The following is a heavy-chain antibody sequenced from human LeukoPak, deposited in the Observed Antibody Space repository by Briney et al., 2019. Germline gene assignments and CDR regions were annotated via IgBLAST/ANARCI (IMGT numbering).Heavy chain of an antibody. Sequence: ASVKVSCKASGYTFTSYDINWVRQATGQGLAWMGWMNPNSGNTGYAQKFQGRVTMTRNTSISTAYMELSSLRSEDTAVYYCARAISAQLGENAFDIWGQGTMVTVSS. V-gene: IGHV1-8*01. D-gene: IGHD3-10*01. CDR3: ARAISAQLGENAFDI. CDR1: GYTFTSYD. J-gene: IGHJ3*02. CDR2: MNPNSGNT.